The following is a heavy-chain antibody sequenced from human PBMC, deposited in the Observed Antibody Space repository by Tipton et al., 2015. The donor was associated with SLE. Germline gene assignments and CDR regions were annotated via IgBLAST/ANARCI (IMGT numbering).Heavy chain of an antibody. J-gene: IGHJ4*02. CDR2: INHSGST. V-gene: IGHV4-34*01. CDR3: AKGKRVAAAAYFDY. Sequence: TLSLTCAVYGGSFSGYYWSWIRQPPGKGLEWIGEINHSGSTNYNPSLKSRVTISVDTSKNQFSLKLSSVTAADTAVYYCAKGKRVAAAAYFDYWGQGTLVTVSS. D-gene: IGHD6-13*01. CDR1: GGSFSGYY.